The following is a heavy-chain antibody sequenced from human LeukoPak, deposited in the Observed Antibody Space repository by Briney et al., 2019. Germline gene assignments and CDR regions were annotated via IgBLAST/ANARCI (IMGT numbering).Heavy chain of an antibody. CDR1: GYTFTSYA. J-gene: IGHJ3*02. CDR2: ISVYNGNT. D-gene: IGHD6-19*01. V-gene: IGHV1-18*01. CDR3: ARGERGWYDAFDI. Sequence: ASVKVSCKASGYTFTSYAISWVRQAPGQGLEWMGWISVYNGNTNYAQKLKGRVTMTTDTSTSTAYMELSRLRSDDTAVYYCARGERGWYDAFDIWGQGTMVTVSS.